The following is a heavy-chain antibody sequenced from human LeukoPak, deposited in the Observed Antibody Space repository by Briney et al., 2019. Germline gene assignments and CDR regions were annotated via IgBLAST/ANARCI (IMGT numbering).Heavy chain of an antibody. CDR2: IHYDGSNK. CDR1: GFTFSSYG. V-gene: IGHV3-30*02. Sequence: PGGSLRLSCAASGFTFSSYGMHWVRQAPGKGLEWVAFIHYDGSNKFYADSVRGRFTISRDNSKNTLYLQMSSLRGEDTAVCYCANEFWTDKYSYYYIDVWGKGTTVTVSS. J-gene: IGHJ6*03. D-gene: IGHD3/OR15-3a*01. CDR3: ANEFWTDKYSYYYIDV.